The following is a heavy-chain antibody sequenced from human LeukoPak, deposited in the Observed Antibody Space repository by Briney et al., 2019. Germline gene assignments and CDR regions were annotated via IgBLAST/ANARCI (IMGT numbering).Heavy chain of an antibody. D-gene: IGHD1-14*01. CDR1: GFTFTSYG. V-gene: IGHV1-18*01. Sequence: GASVQVSCKASGFTFTSYGFSWVRQAPGQGIEWMGWISAYNGDTKYAQKFLGRVTMTMDTSTNTVYMELMSLRYDDTAMYYCPRIRNLPLQGGFDIWGQGTMVTVSS. J-gene: IGHJ3*02. CDR2: ISAYNGDT. CDR3: PRIRNLPLQGGFDI.